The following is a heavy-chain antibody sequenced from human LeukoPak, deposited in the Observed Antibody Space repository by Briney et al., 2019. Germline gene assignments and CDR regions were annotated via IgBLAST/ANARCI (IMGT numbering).Heavy chain of an antibody. CDR3: ATGIVLMVYWSGPDY. V-gene: IGHV3-23*01. D-gene: IGHD2-8*01. CDR1: GFTFSSYA. Sequence: GGSLRLSCAASGFTFSSYAMSWVRQAPGKGLEWVSAISGSGGSTYYADSVKGRFTISRDNSKNTLYLQMNSLRAEDTAVYYCATGIVLMVYWSGPDYWGQGTLVTVSS. J-gene: IGHJ4*02. CDR2: ISGSGGST.